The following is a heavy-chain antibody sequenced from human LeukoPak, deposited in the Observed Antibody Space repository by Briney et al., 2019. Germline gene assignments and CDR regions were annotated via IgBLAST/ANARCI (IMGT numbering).Heavy chain of an antibody. Sequence: GGSLRLSCAASGFTFSSYAMSWVRQAPGKGLEWVSAISGSGGSTYYADSVKGRFTISRDNADNTLYLQMNSLRVEDTAVYFCVRDRGTNRNWFDPWGPGTQVTVSS. CDR3: VRDRGTNRNWFDP. CDR2: ISGSGGST. J-gene: IGHJ5*02. V-gene: IGHV3-23*01. D-gene: IGHD1-7*01. CDR1: GFTFSSYA.